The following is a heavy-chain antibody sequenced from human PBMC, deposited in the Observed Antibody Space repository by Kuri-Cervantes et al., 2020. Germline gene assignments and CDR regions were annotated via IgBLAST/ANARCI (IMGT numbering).Heavy chain of an antibody. CDR2: IIPIFGTA. CDR3: AQRAGGYSSGWYFDY. Sequence: SVKVSCKASGGTFSSYAISWVRQAPGQGLEWMGGIIPIFGTANYAQKFQGRVTITTDESTSTAYMELSSLRSEDTAVYYCAQRAGGYSSGWYFDYWGQGTLVTVSS. J-gene: IGHJ4*02. D-gene: IGHD6-19*01. V-gene: IGHV1-69*05. CDR1: GGTFSSYA.